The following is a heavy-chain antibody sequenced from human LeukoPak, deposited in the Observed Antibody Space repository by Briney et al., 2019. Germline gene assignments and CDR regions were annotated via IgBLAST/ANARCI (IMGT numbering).Heavy chain of an antibody. J-gene: IGHJ6*02. D-gene: IGHD2-21*02. CDR1: GFVVGGNY. V-gene: IGHV3-53*01. Sequence: GSLRLSCAASGFVVGGNYMSWVRQAPGKGLEWVSVIYSGDSTYYADSVKGRFSTSRDSSTSTLFLQMDSLRVEDTAMYYCARPTDGDSTRYGMDVWGQGTTVIVSS. CDR3: ARPTDGDSTRYGMDV. CDR2: IYSGDST.